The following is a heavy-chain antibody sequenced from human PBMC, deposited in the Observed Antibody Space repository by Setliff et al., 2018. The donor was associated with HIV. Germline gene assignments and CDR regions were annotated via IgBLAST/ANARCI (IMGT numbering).Heavy chain of an antibody. Sequence: PSETLSLTCTVSGGSISSRSYYWGWIRQPPGKGLEWICYIYYYSGSTYYNPSLKSRVTISVDTSKNQFSLKLTSLTAADTAVFYCARQDYYYDSSGYYRWWEPFSWYFDLWGRGTLVTVSS. V-gene: IGHV4-39*01. CDR2: IYYYSGST. CDR3: ARQDYYYDSSGYYRWWEPFSWYFDL. J-gene: IGHJ2*01. D-gene: IGHD3-22*01. CDR1: GGSISSRSYY.